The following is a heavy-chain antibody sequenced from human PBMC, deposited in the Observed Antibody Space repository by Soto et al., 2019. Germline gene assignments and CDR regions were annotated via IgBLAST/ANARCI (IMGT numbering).Heavy chain of an antibody. J-gene: IGHJ6*02. D-gene: IGHD4-17*01. CDR3: AKDTEVTTDGGGYYYYGMDV. Sequence: QVQLVESGGGVVQPGRSLRLSCAASGFTFSSYGMHWVRQAPGKGLEWVAVISYDGSNKYYADSVKGRFTISRDNSKNTLYLQMNRLRAEDTAVYYCAKDTEVTTDGGGYYYYGMDVWGQGTTVTVSS. CDR2: ISYDGSNK. V-gene: IGHV3-30*18. CDR1: GFTFSSYG.